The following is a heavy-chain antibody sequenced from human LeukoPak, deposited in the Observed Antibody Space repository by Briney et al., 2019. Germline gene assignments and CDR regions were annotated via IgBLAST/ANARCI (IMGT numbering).Heavy chain of an antibody. Sequence: GGSLRLSCAASGFTVSSNYMSWVRQAPGKGLEWVSVIYSGGSTYYADSVKGRFTISRDNSKNTLYLQMNSLRAEDTAVYYCARDRQYSSSPRGYFDLWGRGTLVTVSS. CDR2: IYSGGST. D-gene: IGHD6-6*01. CDR1: GFTVSSNY. J-gene: IGHJ2*01. CDR3: ARDRQYSSSPRGYFDL. V-gene: IGHV3-66*01.